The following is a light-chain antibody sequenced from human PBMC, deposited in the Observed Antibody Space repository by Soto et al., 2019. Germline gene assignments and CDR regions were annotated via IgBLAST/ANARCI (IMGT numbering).Light chain of an antibody. J-gene: IGKJ1*01. CDR1: QSVSSSY. Sequence: EIVLTQSPGTLSLSPGERATLSCRASQSVSSSYLAWYQQKPGQAPRLLIYGASSRATGIPHRFSGSGSGTDFTLTISRREPEDFAVYYCQQYGSSPPWTFGQGTKVEIK. V-gene: IGKV3-20*01. CDR2: GAS. CDR3: QQYGSSPPWT.